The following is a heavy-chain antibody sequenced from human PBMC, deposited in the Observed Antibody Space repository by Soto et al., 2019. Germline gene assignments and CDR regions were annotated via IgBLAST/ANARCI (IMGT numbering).Heavy chain of an antibody. CDR3: ARGRYGDY. Sequence: QVHLVQSGAEVKKPGASVKVSCKGSGYTFTSYGITWARQAPGQGLEWLGWISAHNGNTDYAQKLQGRVTVTRDTSTSTSYMELMSLRSDDTAVYYCARGRYGDYWGQGALVTVSS. CDR1: GYTFTSYG. V-gene: IGHV1-18*01. J-gene: IGHJ4*02. CDR2: ISAHNGNT. D-gene: IGHD1-1*01.